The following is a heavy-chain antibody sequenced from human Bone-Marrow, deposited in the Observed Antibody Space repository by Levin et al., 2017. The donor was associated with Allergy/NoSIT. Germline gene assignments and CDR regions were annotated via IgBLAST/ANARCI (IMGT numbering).Heavy chain of an antibody. J-gene: IGHJ4*02. D-gene: IGHD2-8*02. CDR3: ARFLVPYYFDY. CDR2: IYHSGTT. V-gene: IGHV4-31*02. Sequence: WVRQAPGKGLEWVGYIYHSGTTFYNPSLKSRVTISLATSKNQFSLKLDSVTAADTAMYICARFLVPYYFDYWGQGRLVTVSS.